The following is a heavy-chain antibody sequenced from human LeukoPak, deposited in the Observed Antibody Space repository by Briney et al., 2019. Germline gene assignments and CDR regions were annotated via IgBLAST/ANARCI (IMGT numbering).Heavy chain of an antibody. CDR2: IYYSGTT. V-gene: IGHV4-59*08. Sequence: XXXWIRQPPGKGLEWRGYIYYSGTTNYNPSLKSRVTISVDTSKNQFSLKLSSVTAADTAVYYCARRSPHYDFWSGKPRDYYGMDVWGQGTTVTVSS. CDR1: X. J-gene: IGHJ6*02. D-gene: IGHD3-3*01. CDR3: ARRSPHYDFWSGKPRDYYGMDV.